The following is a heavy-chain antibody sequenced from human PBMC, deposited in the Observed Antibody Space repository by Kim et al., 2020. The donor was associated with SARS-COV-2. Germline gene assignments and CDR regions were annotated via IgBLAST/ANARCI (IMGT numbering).Heavy chain of an antibody. Sequence: GGSLRLSCAASEITFKTYGVHWVRQAPGKGLEWVALISYDGSNKYYADSVKGRFSISRHNSKDTLYLQMSSLRAEDTAVYYCARDFRPGNFYYYGMDVWGQGTAVTVSS. CDR1: EITFKTYG. V-gene: IGHV3-33*05. J-gene: IGHJ6*02. CDR2: ISYDGSNK. CDR3: ARDFRPGNFYYYGMDV.